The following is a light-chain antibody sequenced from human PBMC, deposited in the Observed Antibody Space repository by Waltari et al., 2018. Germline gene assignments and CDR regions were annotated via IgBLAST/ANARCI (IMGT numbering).Light chain of an antibody. CDR1: SSNIGSNY. CDR2: KNN. Sequence: QSVLTQPPSASGTPGQKVTISCNGRSSNIGSNYVYWYQQLPGTAPKLLIFKNNQRPSWVPDRFSDSKSGTSASLAINGLRSEDEADYYCAAWDDSLSGLVLGGGTKVTVL. V-gene: IGLV1-47*01. J-gene: IGLJ3*02. CDR3: AAWDDSLSGLV.